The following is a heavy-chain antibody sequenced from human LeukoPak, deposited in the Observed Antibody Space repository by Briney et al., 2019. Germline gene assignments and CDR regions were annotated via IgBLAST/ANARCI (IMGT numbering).Heavy chain of an antibody. V-gene: IGHV3-21*01. CDR1: GFTFSSYS. CDR3: ARDRRQMATITGGWFDP. CDR2: ISSSSSYI. J-gene: IGHJ5*02. Sequence: KAGGSLRLSCAASGFTFSSYSMNWVRQAPGKGLEWVSSISSSSSYIYYADSVKGRFTISRDNAKNSLYLQMNSLRAEDTAVYYCARDRRQMATITGGWFDPWGQGTLVTVSS. D-gene: IGHD5-24*01.